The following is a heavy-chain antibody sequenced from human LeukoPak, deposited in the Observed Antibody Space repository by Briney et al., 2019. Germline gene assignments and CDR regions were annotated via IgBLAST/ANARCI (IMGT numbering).Heavy chain of an antibody. CDR2: MSTSGST. CDR1: DGSISSGSYY. J-gene: IGHJ4*02. V-gene: IGHV4-61*02. D-gene: IGHD6-13*01. Sequence: SQTLSLTCTVSDGSISSGSYYWTSIRQPAGKGLEWIGRMSTSGSTNYNPSLQSRVTISADTSKNQFSLKLNSVTAADTAVYYCARAAAAGLDSWGQGTLVTVSS. CDR3: ARAAAAGLDS.